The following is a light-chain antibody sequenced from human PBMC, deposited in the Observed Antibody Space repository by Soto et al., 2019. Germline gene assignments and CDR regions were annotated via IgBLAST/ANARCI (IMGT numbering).Light chain of an antibody. V-gene: IGLV1-40*01. CDR3: QSYDSSPSGPRV. CDR1: SSNIGAGYD. Sequence: QSVLTQPPSVSGAPGQRVTISCTGSSSNIGAGYDIHWYQQLPGTAPKLLIYGNSNRPSGVPDRFSGSRSGTSASLAITGLQAEDEADYYCQSYDSSPSGPRVFGGGTKLTVL. CDR2: GNS. J-gene: IGLJ2*01.